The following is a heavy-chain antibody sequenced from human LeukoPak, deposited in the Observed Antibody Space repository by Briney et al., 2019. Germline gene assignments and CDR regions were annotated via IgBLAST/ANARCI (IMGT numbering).Heavy chain of an antibody. CDR3: ARDSVVVAATGGGPGAFDI. CDR2: LYSGGST. CDR1: GFVVSTNY. Sequence: GGSLRLSCAASGFVVSTNYMSGVRQAPGKGLEWGSVLYSGGSTYYTDSVKGRFTISRDNAKNSVFLQMNSLRAEDTAVYYCARDSVVVAATGGGPGAFDIWGQGTMVTVSS. V-gene: IGHV3-66*01. D-gene: IGHD2-15*01. J-gene: IGHJ3*02.